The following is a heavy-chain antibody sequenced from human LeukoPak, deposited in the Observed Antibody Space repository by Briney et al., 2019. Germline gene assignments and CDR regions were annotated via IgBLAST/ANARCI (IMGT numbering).Heavy chain of an antibody. Sequence: PGGSLRLSCAASGFTFSSYWMSWVRQAPGKGLEWVANIKQDGSEKYYVDSVKGRFTISRDNAKNSLYLQMNSLRAEDTAVYYCAREGDGDYSYYYYMDVWGKGTTVTISS. CDR1: GFTFSSYW. CDR2: IKQDGSEK. D-gene: IGHD4-17*01. J-gene: IGHJ6*03. V-gene: IGHV3-7*01. CDR3: AREGDGDYSYYYYMDV.